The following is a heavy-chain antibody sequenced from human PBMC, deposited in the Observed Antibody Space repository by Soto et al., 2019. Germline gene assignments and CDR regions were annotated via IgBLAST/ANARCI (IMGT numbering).Heavy chain of an antibody. Sequence: QVQLVESGGGVVQPGTSLRLSCAGSGFTFRTYGMHWVRQAPGKGLEWVAVIWDDGSKKYYADSVKGRFTISRDDSKDTLYLHMNSLRAEDTAVYYCARADYGGNPYYYSMLVWGHGTTVSVSS. CDR2: IWDDGSKK. CDR3: ARADYGGNPYYYSMLV. J-gene: IGHJ6*02. D-gene: IGHD4-17*01. CDR1: GFTFRTYG. V-gene: IGHV3-33*01.